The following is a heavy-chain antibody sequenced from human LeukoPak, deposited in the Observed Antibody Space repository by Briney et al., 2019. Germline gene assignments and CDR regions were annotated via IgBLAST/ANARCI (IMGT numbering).Heavy chain of an antibody. CDR1: RYSFDSYA. V-gene: IGHV3-23*01. J-gene: IGHJ4*02. CDR3: AKRYGDSTGWFFDF. D-gene: IGHD6-13*01. Sequence: GGSQRLSCEGSRYSFDSYAMTWVRQAPGKGLEWVSSINGGGDITYYAESVKGRFTVSRDNSKNTLFLQMNSLRAEDTAVFYCAKRYGDSTGWFFDFWGQGSLVTVSS. CDR2: INGGGDIT.